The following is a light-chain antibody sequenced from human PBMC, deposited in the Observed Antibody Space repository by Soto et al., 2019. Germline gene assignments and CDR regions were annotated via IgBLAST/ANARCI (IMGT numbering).Light chain of an antibody. CDR1: SSDVGAYNH. CDR2: DVN. J-gene: IGLJ2*01. CDR3: SSYASSTSVL. Sequence: QSALTQPASVSGSPGQSITISCTGTSSDVGAYNHVSLYQQHPGKAPKLMIYDVNMWPSGVSHRFSGSKSGYTASLTISGLQAEDEADYYCSSYASSTSVLFGGGTKLTVL. V-gene: IGLV2-14*03.